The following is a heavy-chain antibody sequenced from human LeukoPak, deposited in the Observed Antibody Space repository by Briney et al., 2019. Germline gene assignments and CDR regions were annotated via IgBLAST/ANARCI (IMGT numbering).Heavy chain of an antibody. V-gene: IGHV4-59*12. Sequence: SETLSLTCTVSGGSISSYYWSWIRQPPGKGLEWIGYIYYSGSTNYNPSLKSRVTISVDTSKNQFSLKLSSVTAADTAVYYCARDLRNSGYDYWGQGTLVTVSS. CDR3: ARDLRNSGYDY. D-gene: IGHD1-26*01. J-gene: IGHJ4*02. CDR1: GGSISSYY. CDR2: IYYSGST.